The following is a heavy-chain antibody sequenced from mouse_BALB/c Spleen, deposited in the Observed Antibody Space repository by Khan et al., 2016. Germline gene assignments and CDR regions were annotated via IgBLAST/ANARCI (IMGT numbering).Heavy chain of an antibody. CDR3: ARAWYSMDY. CDR1: GYTFNNYW. J-gene: IGHJ4*01. V-gene: IGHV1-9*01. CDR2: ILPGSGNS. Sequence: QVQLQQSGAELMKPGASVKISCKATGYTFNNYWIEWVKQRPGHGLEWIGDILPGSGNSNYNETIKGKATFTADTSSHTAYMQLSSLTSEDSAVYYCARAWYSMDYWGQGTSVTVSS.